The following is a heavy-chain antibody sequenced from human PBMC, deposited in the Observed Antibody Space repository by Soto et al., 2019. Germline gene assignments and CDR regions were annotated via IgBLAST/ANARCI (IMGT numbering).Heavy chain of an antibody. D-gene: IGHD5-18*01. CDR3: ARGRVDTAMVPIDY. Sequence: QVQLQQWGAGLLKPSETLSLTCAVYGGSFSGYYWSWIRQPPGKGLEWIGEINHSGSTNYNPSLKSRVTISVDTSKNQFSLKLSSVTAADTAVYYCARGRVDTAMVPIDYWGQGTLVTVSS. J-gene: IGHJ4*02. CDR1: GGSFSGYY. V-gene: IGHV4-34*01. CDR2: INHSGST.